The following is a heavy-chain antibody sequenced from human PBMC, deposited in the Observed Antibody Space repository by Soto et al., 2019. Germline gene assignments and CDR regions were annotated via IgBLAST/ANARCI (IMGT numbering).Heavy chain of an antibody. CDR2: ISSSSSYI. J-gene: IGHJ5*02. CDR1: GFTFSSYS. CDR3: ARSHPRNYDYVWGSYRYPKLYLTTFDP. V-gene: IGHV3-21*01. D-gene: IGHD3-16*02. Sequence: PGGSLRLSCAASGFTFSSYSMNWVRQAPGKGLEWVSSISSSSSYIYYADSVKGRFTISRDNAKNSLYLQMNSLRAEDTAVYYCARSHPRNYDYVWGSYRYPKLYLTTFDPWGQGTLVTVSS.